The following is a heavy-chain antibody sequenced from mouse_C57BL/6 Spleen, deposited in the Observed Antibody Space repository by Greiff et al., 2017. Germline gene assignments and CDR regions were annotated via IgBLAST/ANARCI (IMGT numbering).Heavy chain of an antibody. V-gene: IGHV3-6*01. CDR1: GYSITSGYY. Sequence: EVHLVESGPGLVKPSQSLSLTCSVTGYSITSGYYWNWIRQFPGNKLEWMGYISYDGSNNYNPSLKNRISITRDTSKNQFFLKLNSVTTEDTATYYCARDYYYGSSPGYWGQGTTLTVSS. CDR2: ISYDGSN. J-gene: IGHJ2*01. D-gene: IGHD1-1*01. CDR3: ARDYYYGSSPGY.